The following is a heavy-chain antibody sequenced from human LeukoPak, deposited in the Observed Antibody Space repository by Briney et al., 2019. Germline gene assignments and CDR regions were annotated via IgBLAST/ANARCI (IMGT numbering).Heavy chain of an antibody. CDR3: AKEAVRRLTIFGVGVTDQGRLFDY. CDR1: LFTVSSYG. V-gene: IGHV3-30*02. J-gene: IGHJ4*02. Sequence: QSGGSLRLSCAASLFTVSSYGMHWVRQAPGKGLEWVAFIRNDGSNKYYSDSVKGRFTISRDNSKNTLYLQMNSLRVEDTGVFYCAKEAVRRLTIFGVGVTDQGRLFDYWGRGTLVTVSS. CDR2: IRNDGSNK. D-gene: IGHD3-3*01.